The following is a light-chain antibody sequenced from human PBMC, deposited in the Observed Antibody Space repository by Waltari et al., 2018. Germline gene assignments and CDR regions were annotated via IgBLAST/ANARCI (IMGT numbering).Light chain of an antibody. Sequence: EIVLTQSPGTRSLSPGERATLSCRASQSVSSSYLAWYQQKPRQAPRVHIHGASNRATGIPDRFSGSGSGTDFTLTISRLEPEDFAVYYCQQYGSSPWTFGQGTKVEIK. V-gene: IGKV3-20*01. CDR1: QSVSSSY. CDR2: GAS. CDR3: QQYGSSPWT. J-gene: IGKJ1*01.